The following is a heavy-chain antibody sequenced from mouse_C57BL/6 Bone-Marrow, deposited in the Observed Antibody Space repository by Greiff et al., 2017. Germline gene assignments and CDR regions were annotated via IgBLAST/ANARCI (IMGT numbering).Heavy chain of an antibody. D-gene: IGHD4-1*01. V-gene: IGHV1-15*01. J-gene: IGHJ2*01. CDR2: IDPETGGT. Sequence: VQLQQSGAELVRPGASVTLSCKASGYTFTDYEMHWVKQTPVHGLEWIGAIDPETGGTAYNQKFKGKAILTADKSSSTAYLELRSLTSEDSAVCYCTRSWDSDYWGQGTTLTVSS. CDR1: GYTFTDYE. CDR3: TRSWDSDY.